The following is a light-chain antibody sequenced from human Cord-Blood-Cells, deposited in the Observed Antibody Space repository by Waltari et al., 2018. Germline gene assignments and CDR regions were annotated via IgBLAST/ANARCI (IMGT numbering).Light chain of an antibody. CDR2: EVS. V-gene: IGLV2-8*01. CDR1: SSDVGGYNY. J-gene: IGLJ2*01. CDR3: SSNAGSNNLV. Sequence: QSALTQPPSASGPPGQSVTISCTGTSSDVGGYNYVSWYQQHPVKAPKLMIYEVSKRPSGVPDRFSGSKSGNTASLTVSGLQAEDEADYYCSSNAGSNNLVFGGGTKLTVL.